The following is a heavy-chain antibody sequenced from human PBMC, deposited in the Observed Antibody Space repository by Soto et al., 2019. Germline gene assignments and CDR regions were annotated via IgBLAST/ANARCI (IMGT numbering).Heavy chain of an antibody. CDR3: AGVYYGGNSVNNY. CDR1: GFTFSSFA. J-gene: IGHJ4*02. V-gene: IGHV3-30-3*01. CDR2: TSYDGSNK. Sequence: GGSLRLSCAGSGFTFSSFAMSWVRQAPGKGLEWVAATSYDGSNKYHADSVKGRFIISRDNSKNTLDLLLNTLRAEDTAVYYCAGVYYGGNSVNNYWGQGTPVTVSS. D-gene: IGHD2-8*01.